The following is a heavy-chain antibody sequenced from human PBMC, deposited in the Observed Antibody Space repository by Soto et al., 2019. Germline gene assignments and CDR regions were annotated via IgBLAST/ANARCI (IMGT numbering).Heavy chain of an antibody. J-gene: IGHJ6*02. CDR3: ASVEMAKLGTYYYGMDV. CDR2: IIPIVGTA. CDR1: GGTFSSYA. V-gene: IGHV1-69*12. Sequence: QVQLVQSGAEVKKPGSSVKVSCKASGGTFSSYAISWVRQAPGQGLEWMGGIIPIVGTANYAQKFQGRVTSTADESTSTAYKELSCLRSEDTAGYYCASVEMAKLGTYYYGMDVWGPGTTVTVSS. D-gene: IGHD1-1*01.